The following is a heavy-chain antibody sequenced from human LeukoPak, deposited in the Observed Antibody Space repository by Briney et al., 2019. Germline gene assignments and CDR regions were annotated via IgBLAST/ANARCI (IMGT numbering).Heavy chain of an antibody. V-gene: IGHV4-34*01. D-gene: IGHD3-22*01. Sequence: SETLSLTCAVYGGSFSGYYWSWIRQPPGKGLEWIGEINHSGSTNYNPSLKSRVTISVDTSKNQFSLKLSSVTAADTAVYYCARGLPRHYYDSIRGGCYFDYWGQGTLVTVSS. CDR3: ARGLPRHYYDSIRGGCYFDY. J-gene: IGHJ4*02. CDR1: GGSFSGYY. CDR2: INHSGST.